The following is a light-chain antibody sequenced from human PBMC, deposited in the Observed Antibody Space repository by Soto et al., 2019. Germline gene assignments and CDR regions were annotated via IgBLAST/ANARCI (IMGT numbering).Light chain of an antibody. CDR3: GTWDSSLAIGV. V-gene: IGLV1-51*02. CDR1: SSDIGSNY. Sequence: QSVLTQPPSVSAAPGQKVTLSCSGSSSDIGSNYVSWYQQVPGTAPKLLMYENEKRPSGIPDRFSGSKSGTSATLDITGLQTGDEADYYCGTWDSSLAIGVFGGGTKVTVL. J-gene: IGLJ2*01. CDR2: ENE.